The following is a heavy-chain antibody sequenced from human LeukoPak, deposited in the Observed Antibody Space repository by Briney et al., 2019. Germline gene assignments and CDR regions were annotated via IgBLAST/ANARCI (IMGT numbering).Heavy chain of an antibody. CDR2: INPNSGGT. J-gene: IGHJ4*02. CDR1: GYTFTGYY. V-gene: IGHV1-2*02. CDR3: ARDMEATVTSDFDY. Sequence: ASVKVSCKASGYTFTGYYMHWVRQAPGQGLEWMGWINPNSGGTNYAQKFQGRVTMTRDTPISTAYMELSRLRSDDTAVYYCARDMEATVTSDFDYWGQGTLVTVSS. D-gene: IGHD4-17*01.